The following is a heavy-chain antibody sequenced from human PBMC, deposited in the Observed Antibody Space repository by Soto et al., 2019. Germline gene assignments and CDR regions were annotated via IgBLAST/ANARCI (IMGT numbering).Heavy chain of an antibody. CDR3: EGGDYYYALDV. CDR1: RLTLSNYV. J-gene: IGHJ6*02. CDR2: ISYDGRNT. Sequence: QVQMVESGGGVVQPGRSLRLSCAASRLTLSNYVMHWVRQAPGKGLEWVAGISYDGRNTYYADSVTGLFSISRDNANNTLCLQMHSLRPEDTAVYYCEGGDYYYALDVWGQGTTVTVSS. V-gene: IGHV3-30*04.